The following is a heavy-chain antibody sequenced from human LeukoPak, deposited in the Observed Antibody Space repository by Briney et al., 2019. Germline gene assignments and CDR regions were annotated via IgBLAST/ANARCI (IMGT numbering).Heavy chain of an antibody. V-gene: IGHV1-2*02. Sequence: ASVKVSFTASGYTFIGYYMTWVRQAPGQGLEWMGWINPNSGVTNYAQKFQGRVTMTRDSAISTAYMELSGLRSDDTAVYYCAKYHTVRSLDVWGQGTTVTISS. J-gene: IGHJ6*02. CDR2: INPNSGVT. D-gene: IGHD6-6*01. CDR3: AKYHTVRSLDV. CDR1: GYTFIGYY.